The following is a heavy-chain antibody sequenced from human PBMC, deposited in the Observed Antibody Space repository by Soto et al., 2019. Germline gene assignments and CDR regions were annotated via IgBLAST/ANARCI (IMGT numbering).Heavy chain of an antibody. D-gene: IGHD3-3*01. Sequence: PSETLSLTCAVYGGSFSGYYWSWIRQSPGKGLEWIGEINHSGSTNYNPSLKSRVAISVDTSKNQFSLKLSSVTAADTAVYYCARRAYDFWSGYYMPWFDPWGQGTLVTVSS. CDR3: ARRAYDFWSGYYMPWFDP. V-gene: IGHV4-34*01. CDR2: INHSGST. J-gene: IGHJ5*02. CDR1: GGSFSGYY.